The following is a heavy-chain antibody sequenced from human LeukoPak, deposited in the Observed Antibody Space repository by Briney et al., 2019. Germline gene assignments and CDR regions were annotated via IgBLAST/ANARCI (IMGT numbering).Heavy chain of an antibody. J-gene: IGHJ4*02. D-gene: IGHD3-10*01. CDR1: GGSIRISNYY. V-gene: IGHV4-39*01. CDR3: ARHSNYASVSFAKGLFDY. CDR2: VYYTGTT. Sequence: SETLSLTCTVSGGSIRISNYYWGWIRQPPGKGLECIASVYYTGTTYYNPSLKSRVTLFVETSKNQFSLKLTSVTAADTAVYYCARHSNYASVSFAKGLFDYWGQGTLVTVSS.